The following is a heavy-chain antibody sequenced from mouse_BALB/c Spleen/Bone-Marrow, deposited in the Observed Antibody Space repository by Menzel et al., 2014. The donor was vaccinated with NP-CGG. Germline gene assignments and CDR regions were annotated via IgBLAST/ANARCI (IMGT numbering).Heavy chain of an antibody. CDR2: IYPYNGGT. V-gene: IGHV1S29*02. Sequence: SGPELVKPGASVKISCMASGYTFTDYSTHWVKQSHGKSLEWIGYIYPYNGGTGYNQNFKSKATLTVDNSYRTAYMELRSLTSEDSAVYYCAAHGAYWGQGTLVTVSA. CDR3: AAHGAY. J-gene: IGHJ3*01. CDR1: GYTFTDYS.